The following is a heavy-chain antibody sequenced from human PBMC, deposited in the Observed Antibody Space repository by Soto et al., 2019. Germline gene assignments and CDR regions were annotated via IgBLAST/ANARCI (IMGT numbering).Heavy chain of an antibody. CDR3: ARGGGVGVAGSAAFDM. J-gene: IGHJ3*02. CDR2: INPATGAA. CDR1: GYPVTAYY. V-gene: IGHV1-2*02. D-gene: IGHD3-3*01. Sequence: QLHLVQSGAGVKKPGASVTVSCSASGYPVTAYYMHWVRQAPGRGLEWMGGINPATGAAKYTQTCQGRVTKTRATSTSTVFREPSGLTPEDPAVFYCARGGGVGVAGSAAFDMWGQGTLVTVSS.